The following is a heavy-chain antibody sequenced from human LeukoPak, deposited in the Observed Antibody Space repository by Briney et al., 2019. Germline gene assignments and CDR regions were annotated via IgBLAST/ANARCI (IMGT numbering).Heavy chain of an antibody. CDR2: IKQDGSEK. D-gene: IGHD2-15*01. CDR1: GFTFSSYW. CDR3: ARSGYCSGGSCYESDY. Sequence: GGSLRLSCAASGFTFSSYWMSWVRQAPGKGLDWVANIKQDGSEKYYVDSVKGRFTISRDNAKNSLYLQMNSPRAEDTAVYYCARSGYCSGGSCYESDYWGQGTLVTVSS. V-gene: IGHV3-7*01. J-gene: IGHJ4*02.